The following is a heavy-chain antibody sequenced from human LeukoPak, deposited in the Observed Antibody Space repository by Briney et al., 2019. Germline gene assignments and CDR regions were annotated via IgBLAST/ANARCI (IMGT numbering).Heavy chain of an antibody. Sequence: GGSLRLSCAASGFSFSSYGMHWVRQAPGKGLEWVAVISDDGSKKNYADSVKGRFTISRDNSKNTVYLQMNSPRPEDTAVYYCAKDTGFGESSSWVDYWGQGTLVTVSS. D-gene: IGHD3-10*01. V-gene: IGHV3-30*18. J-gene: IGHJ4*02. CDR3: AKDTGFGESSSWVDY. CDR1: GFSFSSYG. CDR2: ISDDGSKK.